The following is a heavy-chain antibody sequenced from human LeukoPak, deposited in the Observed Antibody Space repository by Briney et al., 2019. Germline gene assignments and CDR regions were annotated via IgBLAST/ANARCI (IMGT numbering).Heavy chain of an antibody. D-gene: IGHD6-6*01. CDR3: ARGTARVDY. Sequence: PSETLSLTCAVYSGSFSGYYWSWIRQPPGKGLEWIGEINHSGSTNYNPSLKSRVTISVDTSKNQFSLKLSSVTAADTAVYYCARGTARVDYWGQGTLVTVSS. J-gene: IGHJ4*02. V-gene: IGHV4-34*01. CDR2: INHSGST. CDR1: SGSFSGYY.